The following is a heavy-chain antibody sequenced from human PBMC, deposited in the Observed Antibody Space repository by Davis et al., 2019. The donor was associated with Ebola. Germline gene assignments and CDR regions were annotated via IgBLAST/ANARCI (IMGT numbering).Heavy chain of an antibody. CDR3: ARDLRFLEWLFHDAFDI. J-gene: IGHJ3*02. CDR2: ISSSSSYI. Sequence: PGGSLRLSCAASGFTFSSYSMNWVRQAPGKGLEWVSSISSSSSYIYYADSVKGRFTISRDNAKNSLYLQMNSLRAEDTAVYYCARDLRFLEWLFHDAFDIWGQGTMVTVSS. D-gene: IGHD3-3*01. CDR1: GFTFSSYS. V-gene: IGHV3-21*01.